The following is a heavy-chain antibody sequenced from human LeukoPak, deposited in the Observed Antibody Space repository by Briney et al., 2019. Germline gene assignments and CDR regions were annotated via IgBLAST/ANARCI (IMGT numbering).Heavy chain of an antibody. Sequence: SETLSLTCTVSGGSISSFYWSWIRQPAGKGLEWIGRIYTSGSTDYNPSLKSRVTMSVDTSKNQFSLKLSSVTAADTAVYYCARVRAVGATVDYWGQGTLVTVSS. D-gene: IGHD1-26*01. CDR2: IYTSGST. J-gene: IGHJ4*02. CDR1: GGSISSFY. V-gene: IGHV4-4*07. CDR3: ARVRAVGATVDY.